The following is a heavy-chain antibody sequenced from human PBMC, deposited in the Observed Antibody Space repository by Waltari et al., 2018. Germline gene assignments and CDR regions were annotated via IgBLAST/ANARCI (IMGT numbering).Heavy chain of an antibody. CDR2: ITWNGGSV. D-gene: IGHD6-6*01. Sequence: EVQLVESGGGVVQPGRSLSLYCVVSGFDFLNYAMYWVRQAPGKGLEWVSGITWNGGSVAYADSVKGRFTISRDNAKNSLYLRMASLRVEDTAFYYCARIAARSRVDYWGQGTLVTVSS. J-gene: IGHJ4*02. CDR1: GFDFLNYA. V-gene: IGHV3-9*01. CDR3: ARIAARSRVDY.